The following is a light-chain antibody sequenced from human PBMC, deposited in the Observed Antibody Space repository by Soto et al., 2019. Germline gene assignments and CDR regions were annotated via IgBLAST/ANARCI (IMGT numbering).Light chain of an antibody. CDR1: QDISNY. CDR2: DAE. V-gene: IGKV1-33*01. Sequence: DIQMTQSPSSLSASVGDRVTITCQASQDISNYLNWYQQKPGKATKLLIYDAENLETGVQSRLSGSGYGTDFTFTISSLQPEYIATYYYQQDDNLPWTFGQGTKLEIK. J-gene: IGKJ2*02. CDR3: QQDDNLPWT.